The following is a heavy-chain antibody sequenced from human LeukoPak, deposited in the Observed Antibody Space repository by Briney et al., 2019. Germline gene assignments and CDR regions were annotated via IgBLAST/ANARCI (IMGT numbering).Heavy chain of an antibody. CDR1: GGTFSSYA. CDR2: IIPIFGTA. D-gene: IGHD4-23*01. V-gene: IGHV1-69*13. J-gene: IGHJ4*02. CDR3: ARDSPSRGDYGGNSDY. Sequence: SVKVSCKASGGTFSSYAISWVRQAPGQGLEWMGGIIPIFGTANYAQKFQGRVTITSDESTSTAYMELSSLRSEDTAVYYCARDSPSRGDYGGNSDYWGQGTLVTVSS.